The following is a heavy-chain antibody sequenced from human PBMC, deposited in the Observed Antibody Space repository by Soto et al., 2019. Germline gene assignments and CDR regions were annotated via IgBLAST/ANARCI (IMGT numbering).Heavy chain of an antibody. CDR2: IHYSGIT. CDR1: GGSMNNYY. Sequence: SETLSLTCTVSGGSMNNYYWSWIRQAPGKGLEWIGYIHYSGITKYSPSLKSRVSISLDTSTHQVSLRLGYVTAADTAIYYCARTVHDFWSGFSYYFGYWGQGSLVTVSS. D-gene: IGHD3-3*01. CDR3: ARTVHDFWSGFSYYFGY. J-gene: IGHJ4*02. V-gene: IGHV4-59*12.